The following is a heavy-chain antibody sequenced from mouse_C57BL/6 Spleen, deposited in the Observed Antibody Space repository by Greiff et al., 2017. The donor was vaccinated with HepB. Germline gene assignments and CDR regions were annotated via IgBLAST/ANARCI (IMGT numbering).Heavy chain of an antibody. D-gene: IGHD1-1*01. CDR3: ARYGSSYPLIAY. V-gene: IGHV1-26*01. CDR2: INPNNGGT. CDR1: GYTFTDYY. J-gene: IGHJ3*01. Sequence: VQLQQSGPELVKPGASVKISCKASGYTFTDYYMNWVKQSHGKSLEWIGDINPNNGGTSYNQKFKGKATLTVDKSSSTAYMELRSLTSEDSAVYYCARYGSSYPLIAYWGQGTLVTVSA.